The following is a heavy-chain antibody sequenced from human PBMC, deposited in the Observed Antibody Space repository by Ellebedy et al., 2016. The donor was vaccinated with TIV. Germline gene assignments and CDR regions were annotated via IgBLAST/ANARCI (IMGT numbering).Heavy chain of an antibody. CDR3: AEGGHDYGDYPGEYYYYYGMDV. J-gene: IGHJ6*02. Sequence: SETLSLXXAVYGGSFSGYYWSWIRQPPGKGLEWIGEINHSGSTNYNPSLKSRVTISVDTSKNQFSLKLSSVTAADTAVYYCAEGGHDYGDYPGEYYYYYGMDVWGQGTTVTVSS. V-gene: IGHV4-34*01. CDR2: INHSGST. D-gene: IGHD4-17*01. CDR1: GGSFSGYY.